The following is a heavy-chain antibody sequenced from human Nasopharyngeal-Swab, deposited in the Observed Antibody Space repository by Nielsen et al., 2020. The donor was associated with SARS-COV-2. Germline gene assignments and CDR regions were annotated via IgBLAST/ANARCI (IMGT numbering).Heavy chain of an antibody. V-gene: IGHV3-23*01. CDR1: GFTFSSYA. Sequence: GESLKISCAASGFTFSSYAMSWVRQAPGKGLEWVSAISGSGSSTYYADSVKGRFTISRDNSKNTLYLQMNSLRAEDTAVYYCAKVAGFSPGAFDIWGQGTMVTVSS. D-gene: IGHD3-10*01. CDR3: AKVAGFSPGAFDI. J-gene: IGHJ3*02. CDR2: ISGSGSST.